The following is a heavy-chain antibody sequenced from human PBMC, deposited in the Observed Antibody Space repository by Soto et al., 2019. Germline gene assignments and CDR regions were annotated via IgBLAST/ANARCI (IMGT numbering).Heavy chain of an antibody. CDR3: ARDQGLGLRYFDY. CDR2: ISSSSSYI. Sequence: PGGSLRLSCAASGFTFISYSMNWVRQAPGKGLEWVSSISSSSSYIYYADSVKGRFTISRDNAKNSLYLQMNSLRADDTAVYYCARDQGLGLRYFDYWGQGTLVTVSS. D-gene: IGHD4-17*01. J-gene: IGHJ4*02. CDR1: GFTFISYS. V-gene: IGHV3-21*01.